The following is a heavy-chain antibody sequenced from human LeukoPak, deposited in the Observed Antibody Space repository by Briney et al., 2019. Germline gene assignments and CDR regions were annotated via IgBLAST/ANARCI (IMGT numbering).Heavy chain of an antibody. J-gene: IGHJ4*02. CDR2: ISYDGSNK. D-gene: IGHD3-10*01. V-gene: IGHV3-30-3*01. Sequence: PGRSLRLSCAASGFTFSSYAMHWVRQAPGKGLEWVAVISYDGSNKYYADSVKGRFTISRDNSKNTLYLQMNSLRAEDTAVHYCARESDYFDYWGQGTLVTVSS. CDR3: ARESDYFDY. CDR1: GFTFSSYA.